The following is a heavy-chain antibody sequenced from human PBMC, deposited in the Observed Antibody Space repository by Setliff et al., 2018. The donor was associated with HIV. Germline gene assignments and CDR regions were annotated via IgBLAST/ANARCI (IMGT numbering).Heavy chain of an antibody. Sequence: PSETLSLTCTVSGGSISSYYWSWIRQPPGKGLEWIGSIDYSESTKYNPSLNSRGTISLDKPKNELSLKLTSVTAADTAVYYCARHNVITYGGLLFDYYYYGLDVWGHGTTVTVSS. J-gene: IGHJ6*02. CDR3: ARHNVITYGGLLFDYYYYGLDV. CDR1: GGSISSYY. D-gene: IGHD3-16*01. CDR2: IDYSEST. V-gene: IGHV4-59*01.